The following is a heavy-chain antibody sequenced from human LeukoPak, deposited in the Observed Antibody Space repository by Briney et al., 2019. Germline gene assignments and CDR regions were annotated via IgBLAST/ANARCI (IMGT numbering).Heavy chain of an antibody. CDR2: IYYSGST. Sequence: SETLSLTCTVSGGSISSYYWSWIRQPPGKGLEWIGYIYYSGSTNYNPSLKSRVTISVDTSKNQFSLKLSSVTAADTAVYYCARGVTGPYFDYWGQGTLVTVSS. CDR3: ARGVTGPYFDY. V-gene: IGHV4-59*01. J-gene: IGHJ4*02. D-gene: IGHD1-20*01. CDR1: GGSISSYY.